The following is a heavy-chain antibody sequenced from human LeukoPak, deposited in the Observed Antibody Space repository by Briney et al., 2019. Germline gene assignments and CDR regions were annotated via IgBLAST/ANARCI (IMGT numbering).Heavy chain of an antibody. V-gene: IGHV3-30*02. CDR2: IRYDGSNK. Sequence: GGSLRLSCAASGFTFSNYGIHWVRQAPGKGLEWVAFIRYDGSNKSYGDSVKGRFTISRDNSKNTLYLQMNSLRAEDTAVYYCADSGSYYAPEYFQHWGQGTLVTVSS. J-gene: IGHJ1*01. CDR1: GFTFSNYG. D-gene: IGHD1-26*01. CDR3: ADSGSYYAPEYFQH.